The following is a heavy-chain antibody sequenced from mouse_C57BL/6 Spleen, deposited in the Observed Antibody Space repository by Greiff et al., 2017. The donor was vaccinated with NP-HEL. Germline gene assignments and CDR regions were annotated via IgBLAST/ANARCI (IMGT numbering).Heavy chain of an antibody. Sequence: EVHLVESGGGLVQSGRSLRLSCATSGFTFSDFYMEWVRQAPGKGLEWIAASRNKANDYTTEYSASVKGRFIVSRDTSQSILYLQMNALRAEDTAIYYCARDGWLLRAMDYWGQGTSVTVSS. CDR2: SRNKANDYTT. D-gene: IGHD2-3*01. CDR3: ARDGWLLRAMDY. CDR1: GFTFSDFY. J-gene: IGHJ4*01. V-gene: IGHV7-1*01.